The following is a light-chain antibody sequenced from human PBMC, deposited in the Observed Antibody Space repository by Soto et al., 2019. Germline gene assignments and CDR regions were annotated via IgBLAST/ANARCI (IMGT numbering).Light chain of an antibody. CDR1: NIGSKS. J-gene: IGLJ1*01. CDR2: YDS. CDR3: QVWDSSSDHYV. V-gene: IGLV3-21*04. Sequence: SYELTQPPSVSVAPGKTARITCGGNNIGSKSGHWYQQKPGQAPVLVIYYDSDRPSGIPERFSGSNSGNTATLTISRVEAGDEADYYCQVWDSSSDHYVFGTGTKPPS.